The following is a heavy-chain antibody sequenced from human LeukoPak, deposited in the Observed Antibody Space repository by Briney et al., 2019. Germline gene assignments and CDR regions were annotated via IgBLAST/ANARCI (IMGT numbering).Heavy chain of an antibody. CDR3: ARVLGATFDDYYGMDV. D-gene: IGHD1-26*01. Sequence: PGGSLRLSCAASGFTFSDYYMTWIRQGPGKGLEWVPNISSSSTYTNYAGSVKGRFTISRDNAKNSLYLQMNSLRAEDTAVYYCARVLGATFDDYYGMDVWGQGTTVTVSS. J-gene: IGHJ6*01. CDR2: ISSSSTYT. V-gene: IGHV3-11*05. CDR1: GFTFSDYY.